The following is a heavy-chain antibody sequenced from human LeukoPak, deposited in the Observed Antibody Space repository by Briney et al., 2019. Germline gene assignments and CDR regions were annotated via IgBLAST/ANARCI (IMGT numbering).Heavy chain of an antibody. CDR2: ISYDANNK. V-gene: IGHV3-30*04. CDR3: ARGRDTAMVTGAFDI. CDR1: GFTFTTYA. Sequence: GGSLRLSCAASGFTFTTYAMHCVRQAPDTPLEGVSKISYDANNKYYADSVKGRFIISRDNSKSTLYLQMNSLRAEDTAVYYCARGRDTAMVTGAFDIWGQGTMVSLSS. J-gene: IGHJ3*02. D-gene: IGHD5-18*01.